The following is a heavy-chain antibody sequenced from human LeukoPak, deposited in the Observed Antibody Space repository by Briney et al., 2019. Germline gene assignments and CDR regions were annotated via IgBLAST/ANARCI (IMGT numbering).Heavy chain of an antibody. D-gene: IGHD2-2*01. J-gene: IGHJ4*02. Sequence: PGGSLRLSCAASGFTFSSYAMSWVRQAPGKGLEWVSVITSGGSTYYADSVKGRLTISRDNSKNTLYLQMNSLRAEDTAVYYCAKVAPSTSYLIDYWGQGTLVTVSS. CDR2: ITSGGST. CDR3: AKVAPSTSYLIDY. V-gene: IGHV3-23*01. CDR1: GFTFSSYA.